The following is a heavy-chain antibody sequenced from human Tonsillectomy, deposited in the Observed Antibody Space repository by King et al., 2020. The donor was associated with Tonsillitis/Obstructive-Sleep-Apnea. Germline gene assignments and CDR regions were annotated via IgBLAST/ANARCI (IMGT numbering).Heavy chain of an antibody. CDR1: GGTFSSYA. J-gene: IGHJ6*03. CDR3: AREEGKQWPKAYFHYYMDV. V-gene: IGHV1-69*01. CDR2: IIPIFGTT. Sequence: VQLVQSGAEVKKPGSSVKVSCQASGGTFSSYAISWVRQAPGQGLEWMGGIIPIFGTTHYAQKFQGRVTLTADESTSTAYMELSSLRSDDTAVYYCAREEGKQWPKAYFHYYMDVWGKGTTVTVSS. D-gene: IGHD6-19*01.